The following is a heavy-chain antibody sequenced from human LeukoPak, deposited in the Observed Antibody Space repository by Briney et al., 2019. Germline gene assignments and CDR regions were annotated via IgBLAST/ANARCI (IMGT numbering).Heavy chain of an antibody. J-gene: IGHJ4*02. CDR2: INHSGST. D-gene: IGHD3-22*01. Sequence: SETLSLTCAVYGGSFSGYYWSWIRQPPGKGLEWIGEINHSGSTNYNQSLKSRVTISVEMSKNQFSLKLTAGDAAAPAVYYCAFDTYYYDSSGYRWGQGTLVTVSS. CDR1: GGSFSGYY. V-gene: IGHV4-34*01. CDR3: AFDTYYYDSSGYR.